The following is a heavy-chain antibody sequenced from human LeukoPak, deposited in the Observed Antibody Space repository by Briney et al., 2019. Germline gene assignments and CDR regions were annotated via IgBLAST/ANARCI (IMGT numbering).Heavy chain of an antibody. Sequence: GGSLRLSCAASGFTSSSYTVNWLRQAPGKGLEWVSYISSSSSYIYYADSVKGRFTISRDNAENSLYLQMNSLRAEDTAVYYCARGSEGYCSGGGCYYGMDVWGQGTTVTVSS. V-gene: IGHV3-21*01. CDR1: GFTSSSYT. CDR3: ARGSEGYCSGGGCYYGMDV. J-gene: IGHJ6*01. D-gene: IGHD2-15*01. CDR2: ISSSSSYI.